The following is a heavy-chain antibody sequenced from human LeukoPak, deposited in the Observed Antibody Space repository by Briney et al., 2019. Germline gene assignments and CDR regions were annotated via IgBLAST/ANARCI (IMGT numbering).Heavy chain of an antibody. CDR3: SFSLNY. Sequence: GGSLRLSCAASGFTFGTSWMDWARQAPGKGLEWVANIKADGTEKYYVDSVRGRFTISRDNAKNSLDLQMNSLRAEDTAVYYCSFSLNYWGQGTLVTVSS. J-gene: IGHJ4*02. V-gene: IGHV3-7*01. CDR1: GFTFGTSW. CDR2: IKADGTEK.